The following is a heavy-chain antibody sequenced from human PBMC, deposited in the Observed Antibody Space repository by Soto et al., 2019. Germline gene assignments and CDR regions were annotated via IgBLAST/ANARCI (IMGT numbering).Heavy chain of an antibody. Sequence: GGSLRLSCAASGFTFDDYTMHWVRQAPGKGLEWVSLISWDGGSTYYADSVKGRFTISRDNSKNSLYLQMNSLRTEDTALYYCANAPINYYGMDVWGQGTTVTVSS. CDR2: ISWDGGST. V-gene: IGHV3-43*01. CDR1: GFTFDDYT. J-gene: IGHJ6*02. CDR3: ANAPINYYGMDV.